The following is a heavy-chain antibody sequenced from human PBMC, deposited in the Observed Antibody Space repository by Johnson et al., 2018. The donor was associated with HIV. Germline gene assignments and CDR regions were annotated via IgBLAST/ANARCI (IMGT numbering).Heavy chain of an antibody. J-gene: IGHJ3*02. CDR3: AKDRNWGRLFDGFDI. V-gene: IGHV3-20*04. CDR1: GFTFDDYG. Sequence: VQLVESGGGVVRPGGSLRLSCAASGFTFDDYGMSWVRQAPGKGLEWVSGINWNGGSTGYADSVKGRFTISRDSSKNTLYLQMNSLRPEDTAVYYCAKDRNWGRLFDGFDIWGRGTMVTVSS. D-gene: IGHD7-27*01. CDR2: INWNGGST.